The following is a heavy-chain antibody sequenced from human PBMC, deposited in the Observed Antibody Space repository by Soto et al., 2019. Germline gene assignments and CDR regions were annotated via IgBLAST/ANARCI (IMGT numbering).Heavy chain of an antibody. D-gene: IGHD1-26*01. V-gene: IGHV3-74*01. CDR3: ARDFGEVGATAVYDT. Sequence: GGSLRLSCAASGFSFSLYWMHWVRQAPGKGLVWVSRINGDGSDTSYGDSVKGRFTTSRDNAKNTLYLHMNSLGAEDTAVYYCARDFGEVGATAVYDTWGQGPMVTVSS. CDR1: GFSFSLYW. J-gene: IGHJ3*02. CDR2: INGDGSDT.